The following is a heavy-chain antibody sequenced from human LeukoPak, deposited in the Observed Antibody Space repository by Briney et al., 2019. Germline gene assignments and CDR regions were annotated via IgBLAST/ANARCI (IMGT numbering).Heavy chain of an antibody. CDR2: IYHSGST. D-gene: IGHD7-27*01. CDR3: ARVSGDGAFDI. Sequence: SETLSLTCAVSGGSISGGGYSWSWIRQPPGKGLEWIGYIYHSGSTYYNPSLKSRVTISVDRSKNQFSLKLSSVTAADTAVYYCARVSGDGAFDIWGQGTMVTVSS. J-gene: IGHJ3*02. CDR1: GGSISGGGYS. V-gene: IGHV4-30-2*01.